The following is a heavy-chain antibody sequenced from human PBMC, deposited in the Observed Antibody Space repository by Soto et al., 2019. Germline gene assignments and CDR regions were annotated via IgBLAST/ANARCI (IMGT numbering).Heavy chain of an antibody. J-gene: IGHJ6*02. V-gene: IGHV3-23*01. D-gene: IGHD2-21*02. Sequence: GGSLRLSCAASGFTFSSYAMSWVRQAPGKGLEWVSAISGSGGSTYYADSVKGRFTISRDNSKNTLYLQMNSLRAEDTAVYYCAKDQGCGGDCYQGDYYGMDVWGQGTTVTVSS. CDR2: ISGSGGST. CDR1: GFTFSSYA. CDR3: AKDQGCGGDCYQGDYYGMDV.